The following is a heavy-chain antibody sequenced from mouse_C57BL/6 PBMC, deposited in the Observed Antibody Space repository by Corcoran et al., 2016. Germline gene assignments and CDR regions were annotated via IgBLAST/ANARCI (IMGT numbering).Heavy chain of an antibody. D-gene: IGHD1-1*01. CDR2: INPNNGGT. V-gene: IGHV1-18*01. J-gene: IGHJ3*01. CDR3: ARGKSETYYYGSSYSY. Sequence: EVQLQQSGPELVKPGASVKIPCKASGYTFTDYNMDWVKQSHGKSLEWIGDINPNNGGTIYNQKFKGKATLTVDKSSSTAYMELRSLTSEDTAVYYCARGKSETYYYGSSYSYWGQGTLVTVSA. CDR1: GYTFTDYN.